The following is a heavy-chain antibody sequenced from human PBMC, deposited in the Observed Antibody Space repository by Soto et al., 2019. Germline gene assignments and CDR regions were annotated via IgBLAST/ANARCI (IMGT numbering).Heavy chain of an antibody. CDR2: ISAYNGNT. J-gene: IGHJ4*02. CDR3: ARYDYDFWSGYYTPYYFDY. D-gene: IGHD3-3*01. CDR1: GYTFTSYG. V-gene: IGHV1-18*01. Sequence: QVQLVQSGAEVKKPGASVKVSCKASGYTFTSYGISWVRQAPGQGLEWVGWISAYNGNTNYAQKLQGRVTMTTDTSTSTAYMELRSLRSDDTAVYYCARYDYDFWSGYYTPYYFDYWGQGTLVTVSS.